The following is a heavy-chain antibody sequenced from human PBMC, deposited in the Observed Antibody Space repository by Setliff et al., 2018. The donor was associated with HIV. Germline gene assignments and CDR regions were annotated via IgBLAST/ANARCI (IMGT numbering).Heavy chain of an antibody. CDR1: GYTFTSYG. D-gene: IGHD5-18*01. CDR3: ARRGDSYGLVPLYYYYYYMDV. Sequence: ASVKVSCKASGYTFTSYGISWVRQAPGQGLEWMGWITPFNGNTNYAQKLQGRVTMTTDTSTSTAYMEMRSLSSDDTAVYYCARRGDSYGLVPLYYYYYYMDVWGKGTTVTVSS. CDR2: ITPFNGNT. J-gene: IGHJ6*03. V-gene: IGHV1-18*01.